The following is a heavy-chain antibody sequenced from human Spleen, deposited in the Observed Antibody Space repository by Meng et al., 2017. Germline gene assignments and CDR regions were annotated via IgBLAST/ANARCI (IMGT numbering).Heavy chain of an antibody. CDR1: ELTSSSCG. J-gene: IGHJ4*02. Sequence: GESLKISCVASELTSSSCGMHWVRQAPGKGLEWVAVIWYDGSNKYYADSVKGRFTISRENSKNTLYLQMNSLRAEDTAVYYCARDSSGYYYRPRTFDYWGQGTLVTVSS. D-gene: IGHD3-22*01. CDR3: ARDSSGYYYRPRTFDY. CDR2: IWYDGSNK. V-gene: IGHV3-33*01.